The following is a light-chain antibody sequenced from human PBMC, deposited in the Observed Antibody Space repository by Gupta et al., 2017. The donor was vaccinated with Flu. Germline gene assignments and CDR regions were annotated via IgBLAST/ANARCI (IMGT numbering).Light chain of an antibody. CDR2: FAS. V-gene: IGKV1-39*01. J-gene: IGKJ2*03. CDR1: QSVSTY. CDR3: QESYRLPYS. Sequence: DIQMTQSPSSLSASVGDRVTITCRASQSVSTYLNWYQQKPGKAPKVLLYFASTLQSGVPSRFSGSGSVTDFTLTMSSLQPEDFATYYCQESYRLPYSFGQGTKLEIK.